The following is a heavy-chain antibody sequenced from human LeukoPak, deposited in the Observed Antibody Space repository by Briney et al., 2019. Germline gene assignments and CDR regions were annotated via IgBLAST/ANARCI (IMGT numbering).Heavy chain of an antibody. J-gene: IGHJ5*02. Sequence: SETLSLTCTVSGGSISSYYWSWIRQPAGKGLEWIGRIYTSGSTNYNPSLKSRVTMSVDTSKNQFSLKLSSVTAADTAVYYCAREREAVAPNWFDPWGQGTLVTVPP. D-gene: IGHD6-19*01. CDR3: AREREAVAPNWFDP. V-gene: IGHV4-4*07. CDR2: IYTSGST. CDR1: GGSISSYY.